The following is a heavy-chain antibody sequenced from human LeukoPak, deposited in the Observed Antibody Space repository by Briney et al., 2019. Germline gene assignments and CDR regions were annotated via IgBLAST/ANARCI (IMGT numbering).Heavy chain of an antibody. V-gene: IGHV4-31*03. CDR2: IYYSGST. CDR1: GGSISSGGYY. D-gene: IGHD6-13*01. J-gene: IGHJ4*02. Sequence: SETLSLTCTVSGGSISSGGYYWSWIRQHPGKGLEWIGYIYYSGSTYYNPSLKSRVTISVDMSKNQFSLKLSSVTAADTAVYYCARDVSAAGAFDYWGQGTLVTVSS. CDR3: ARDVSAAGAFDY.